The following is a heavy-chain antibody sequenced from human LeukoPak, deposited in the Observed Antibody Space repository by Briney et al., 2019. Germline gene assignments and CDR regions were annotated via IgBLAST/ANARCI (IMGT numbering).Heavy chain of an antibody. Sequence: GGSLRLSCAASGFTFSNYWMTWVRQAPGKGLEWVANIKQDGSEKYYVDSVKGRFTISRDNSKNSLSLQMNSLRAEDTAVYYRARDRRTYYGLDYWGQGTLVTVSS. D-gene: IGHD1-26*01. CDR2: IKQDGSEK. V-gene: IGHV3-7*04. J-gene: IGHJ4*02. CDR1: GFTFSNYW. CDR3: ARDRRTYYGLDY.